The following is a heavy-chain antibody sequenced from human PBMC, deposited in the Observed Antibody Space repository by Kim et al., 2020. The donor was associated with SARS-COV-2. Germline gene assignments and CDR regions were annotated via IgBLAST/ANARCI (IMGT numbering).Heavy chain of an antibody. D-gene: IGHD2-21*01. Sequence: SETLSLTCTVSGGSISGYYWSWIRQPPGKRLEWIGSIYYSGSTNYNPSLKSRVTISVDTSKNEFSLKLTSATAADTAVYYCARHRWVRIGMGVWGQGTTVPVSS. CDR3: ARHRWVRIGMGV. CDR2: IYYSGST. CDR1: GGSISGYY. V-gene: IGHV4-59*08. J-gene: IGHJ6*02.